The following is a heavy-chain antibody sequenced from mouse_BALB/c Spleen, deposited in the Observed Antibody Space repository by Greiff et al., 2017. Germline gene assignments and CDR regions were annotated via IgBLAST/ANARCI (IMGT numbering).Heavy chain of an antibody. CDR3: AKKGPFSSYGAMDY. Sequence: QVQLKQSGPSLVQPSQSLSITCTVSGFSLTSYGVHWVRQSPGKGLEWLGVIWRGGSTDYNAAFMSRLSITKDNSKSQVFFKMNSLQADDTAIYYCAKKGPFSSYGAMDYWGQGTSVTVSS. D-gene: IGHD1-1*01. CDR1: GFSLTSYG. V-gene: IGHV2-5-1*01. CDR2: IWRGGST. J-gene: IGHJ4*01.